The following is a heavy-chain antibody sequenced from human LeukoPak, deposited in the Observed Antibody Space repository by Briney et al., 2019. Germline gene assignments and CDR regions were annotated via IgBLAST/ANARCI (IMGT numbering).Heavy chain of an antibody. Sequence: GGSLRLSCAASGFTFSNAWMSWVRQAPGKGLEWVAVIWYDGSNKYYADSVKGRFTISRDNSKNTLYLQMNSLRAEDTAVYYCARDPPLGSCSTISCPHLDYWGQGTLVTVSS. V-gene: IGHV3-33*08. J-gene: IGHJ4*02. D-gene: IGHD2-2*01. CDR3: ARDPPLGSCSTISCPHLDY. CDR1: GFTFSNAW. CDR2: IWYDGSNK.